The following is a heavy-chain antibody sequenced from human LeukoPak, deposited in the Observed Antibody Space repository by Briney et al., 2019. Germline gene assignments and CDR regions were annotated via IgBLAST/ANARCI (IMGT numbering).Heavy chain of an antibody. CDR3: ARYPADSSGSIG. J-gene: IGHJ4*02. CDR1: GGSISSSSYY. CDR2: IYYSGST. V-gene: IGHV4-39*07. Sequence: PSETLSLTCTVSGGSISSSSYYWGWIRQPPGKGLEWIGSIYYSGSTSYNASLRSRVTMSVDTSKNQFSLKLSSVTAADTAVYYCARYPADSSGSIGWGQGTLVTVSS. D-gene: IGHD3-22*01.